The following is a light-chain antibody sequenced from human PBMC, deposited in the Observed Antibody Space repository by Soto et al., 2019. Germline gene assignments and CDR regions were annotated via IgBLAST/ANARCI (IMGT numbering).Light chain of an antibody. CDR3: QSYDSGLSGSKVV. CDR2: GNY. Sequence: QSVLTQPPSVSGAPGQRVTISCTGSRSNIGAGYDVHWYQQLPGTAPKLLIYGNYNRPSGVPDRFSGSKSGASASLAITGLLAEDEADYTCQSYDSGLSGSKVVFGGGTKLTVL. J-gene: IGLJ2*01. CDR1: RSNIGAGYD. V-gene: IGLV1-40*01.